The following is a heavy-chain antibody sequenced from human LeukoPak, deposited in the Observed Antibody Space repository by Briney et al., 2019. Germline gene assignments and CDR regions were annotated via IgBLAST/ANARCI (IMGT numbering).Heavy chain of an antibody. Sequence: GGSLRLSCAASGFTFSSYEMNWVRQAPGKGLEWVSYISSSGSTIYYADSVKGRFTISRDNAKNSLYLQMNSLRAEDTAVYYCARGKLRGSGSYFPFDYWGQGTLVTVSS. J-gene: IGHJ4*02. D-gene: IGHD3-10*01. V-gene: IGHV3-48*03. CDR3: ARGKLRGSGSYFPFDY. CDR1: GFTFSSYE. CDR2: ISSSGSTI.